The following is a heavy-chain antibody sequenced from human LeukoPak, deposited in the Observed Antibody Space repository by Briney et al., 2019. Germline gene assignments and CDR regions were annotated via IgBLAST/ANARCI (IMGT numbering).Heavy chain of an antibody. CDR3: ATSHCSGGSCYSSYYYYMDV. CDR2: FDPEDGET. V-gene: IGHV1-24*01. Sequence: GASVKVSCKVSGYTLTELSMHWVRQAPGKGLEWMGGFDPEDGETIYAQKFQGRVVMTEDTSTDTAYMELSSLRSEDTAVYYCATSHCSGGSCYSSYYYYMDVWGKGTTVTVSS. J-gene: IGHJ6*03. D-gene: IGHD2-15*01. CDR1: GYTLTELS.